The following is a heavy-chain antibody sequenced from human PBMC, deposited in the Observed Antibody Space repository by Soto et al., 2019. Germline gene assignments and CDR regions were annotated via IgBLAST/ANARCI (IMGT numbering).Heavy chain of an antibody. CDR2: MHYSGST. CDR3: ASWYSSTWSNFDN. J-gene: IGHJ4*02. D-gene: IGHD6-13*01. Sequence: PSETLSLTCTVSGGSVSSGNYYWNWIRQPPGKRLEWIGYMHYSGSTNYNPSLKSRVTISVDTSKNQFSLKLSSVTAADTAVYYCASWYSSTWSNFDNWGQGILVTV. V-gene: IGHV4-61*01. CDR1: GGSVSSGNYY.